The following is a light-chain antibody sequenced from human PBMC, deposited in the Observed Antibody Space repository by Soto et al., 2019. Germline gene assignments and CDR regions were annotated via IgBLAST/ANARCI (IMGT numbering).Light chain of an antibody. CDR3: MQALQTPKT. V-gene: IGKV2-28*01. J-gene: IGKJ1*01. CDR1: QSLLHSNGYNY. Sequence: DIVMTQSPLSLPVTPGEPASISCRSSQSLLHSNGYNYLDWYLQKPGQSPQLLIYLGSNRASGVPDRFSASGSGTHFTLKISGVEAEDVGVYYCMQALQTPKTFGQGTKADIK. CDR2: LGS.